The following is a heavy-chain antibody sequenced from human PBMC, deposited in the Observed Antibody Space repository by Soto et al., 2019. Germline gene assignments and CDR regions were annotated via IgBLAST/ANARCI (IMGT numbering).Heavy chain of an antibody. CDR2: ISGYTGNT. J-gene: IGHJ5*02. V-gene: IGHV1-18*04. CDR3: ARARDLWFDP. CDR1: GYSLTDYG. Sequence: ASVKVSCKASGYSLTDYGISWVRQAPGQGLEWMGWISGYTGNTNYAQKLQGRVTMTTXXXXXXAXMXLXXXXSDXTGVYYCARARDLWFDPWGQGTLVTVSS.